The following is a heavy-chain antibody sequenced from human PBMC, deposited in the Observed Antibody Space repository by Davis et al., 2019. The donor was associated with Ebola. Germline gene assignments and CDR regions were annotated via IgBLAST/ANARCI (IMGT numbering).Heavy chain of an antibody. D-gene: IGHD3-10*01. CDR2: INANTGGT. CDR3: ARGGTDYSGSGNDYNSIDYFEY. Sequence: AASVKVSCKASGFTFTAYYMHWVRQAPGQGLKWMGRINANTGGTNYAQNFQGRVTMTRDTSISTAYMELSGLRSDDTAVYYCARGGTDYSGSGNDYNSIDYFEYWGQGTLVTASS. V-gene: IGHV1-2*06. CDR1: GFTFTAYY. J-gene: IGHJ4*02.